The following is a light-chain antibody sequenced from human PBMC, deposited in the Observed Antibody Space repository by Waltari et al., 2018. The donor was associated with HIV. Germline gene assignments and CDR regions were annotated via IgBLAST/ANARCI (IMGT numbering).Light chain of an antibody. CDR3: QQYNNWPPKFT. J-gene: IGKJ3*01. Sequence: EIVMTQSPATLSVSPGDSATLSCRASQSISSNLAWYQQKPGQAPRLLIYGASTRATGLPARFSGSGSGTEFTLTISSLQSEDFAVYYCQQYNNWPPKFTFGPGTKVEVK. V-gene: IGKV3-15*01. CDR1: QSISSN. CDR2: GAS.